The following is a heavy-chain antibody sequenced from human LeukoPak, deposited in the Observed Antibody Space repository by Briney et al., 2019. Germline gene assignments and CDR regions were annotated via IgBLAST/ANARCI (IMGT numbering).Heavy chain of an antibody. J-gene: IGHJ5*02. CDR2: IRGKGYSDPP. CDR3: TVPKSGGNWFDP. CDR1: GFTFSDSA. V-gene: IGHV3-73*01. Sequence: GGSLKLSCAASGFTFSDSAIHWVRQASGKGLEWVGRIRGKGYSDPPAYAASVKGRFTISRDDSKSTAYLQMNSLKAEDTAVYSFTVPKSGGNWFDPWGPGTLVTVSS. D-gene: IGHD3-16*01.